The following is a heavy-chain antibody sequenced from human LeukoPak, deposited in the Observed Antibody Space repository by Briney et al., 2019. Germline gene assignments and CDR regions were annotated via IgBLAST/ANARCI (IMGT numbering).Heavy chain of an antibody. D-gene: IGHD5-18*01. CDR1: GFPVSSNY. J-gene: IGHJ4*02. CDR2: IYSGGST. CDR3: ARDERGYSYGYRDY. V-gene: IGHV3-66*02. Sequence: AGSLRASCAPPGFPVSSNYRSWVRQAPGKGLEWVSVIYSGGSTYYADSVKGRFTIGRDNSKNTLYLQMNSLRAEDTAVYYCARDERGYSYGYRDYWGQGTLVTVSS.